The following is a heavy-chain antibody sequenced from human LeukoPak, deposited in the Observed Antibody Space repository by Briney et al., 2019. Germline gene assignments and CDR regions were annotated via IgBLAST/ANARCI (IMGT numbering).Heavy chain of an antibody. J-gene: IGHJ4*02. D-gene: IGHD2-15*01. CDR3: AISSIGYFDY. V-gene: IGHV1-46*01. CDR2: INPRGASA. CDR1: GYTFSSYY. Sequence: GALVRVSCKASGYTFSSYYIHWVRQAPGQGLEWMGIINPRGASAIYAQRFQGRVTMTRDTSTSTAHMELSSLRSEDTAVYYCAISSIGYFDYWGQGTLVTVSS.